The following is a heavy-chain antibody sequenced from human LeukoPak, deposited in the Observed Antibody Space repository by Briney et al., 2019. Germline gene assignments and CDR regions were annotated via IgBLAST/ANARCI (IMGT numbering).Heavy chain of an antibody. CDR3: AKDGGITIFGVAVSGNPFGY. J-gene: IGHJ4*02. D-gene: IGHD3-3*01. CDR2: ISGSGGST. V-gene: IGHV3-23*01. CDR1: GFTFSSYA. Sequence: HSGGSLRLSCAASGFTFSSYAMSWVRQAPGKGLEWVSAISGSGGSTYYADSVKGRFTISRDNSKDTLYLQMNSLRAEDTAVYYCAKDGGITIFGVAVSGNPFGYWGQGTLVTVSS.